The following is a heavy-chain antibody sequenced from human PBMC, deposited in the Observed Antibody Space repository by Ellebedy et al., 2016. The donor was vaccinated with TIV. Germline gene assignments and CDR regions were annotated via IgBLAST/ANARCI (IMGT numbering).Heavy chain of an antibody. CDR3: ARSEAISWFDP. CDR1: GYTFTRYA. J-gene: IGHJ5*02. D-gene: IGHD2-2*02. Sequence: AASVKVSCKASGYTFTRYAIHWVRQAPGQSLEWMGWINTGNGNPKYSQKFQGRVIITRDTFANTASLELSSLTSEDTAVYYCARSEAISWFDPWGQGTLVTVSS. CDR2: INTGNGNP. V-gene: IGHV1-3*04.